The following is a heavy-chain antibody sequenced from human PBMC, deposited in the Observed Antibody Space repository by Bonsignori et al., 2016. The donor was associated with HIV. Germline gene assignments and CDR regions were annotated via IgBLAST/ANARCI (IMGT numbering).Heavy chain of an antibody. CDR1: GDSIINNHW. V-gene: IGHV4-4*02. Sequence: QVQLQESGPGLVKPSGTLSLTCVVSGDSIINNHWYHWVRQSPGKGLEWIAEAFHAGNINYNPSLKSRVTMSMDKSKNQISLTVTSVSAADTAVYYCVREPVGWLALYVWGRGTSGHRLF. CDR3: VREPVGWLALYV. CDR2: AFHAGNI. J-gene: IGHJ3*01. D-gene: IGHD6-19*01.